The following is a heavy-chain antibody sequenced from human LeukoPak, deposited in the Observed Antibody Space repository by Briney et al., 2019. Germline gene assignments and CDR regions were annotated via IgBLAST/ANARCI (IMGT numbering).Heavy chain of an antibody. J-gene: IGHJ6*03. CDR2: INPSGGST. CDR3: ARDKSIVVANYYYYYMDV. Sequence: GASVKVSCKASGYTFTSYYMHWVRQAPGQGLEWMGIINPSGGSTSYAQKFQGRVTMTRATSTSTVYMELSSLRSEDTAVYYCARDKSIVVANYYYYYMDVWGKGTTVTISS. D-gene: IGHD3-22*01. V-gene: IGHV1-46*01. CDR1: GYTFTSYY.